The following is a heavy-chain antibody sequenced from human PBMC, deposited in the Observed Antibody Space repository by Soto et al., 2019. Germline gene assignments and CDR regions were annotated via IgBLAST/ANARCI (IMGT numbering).Heavy chain of an antibody. Sequence: LSLTCTVSGGSISSYYWSWIRQPAGKGLEWIGRIYTSGSTNYNPSLKSRVTMSVDTSKNQFSLKLSSVTAADTAVYYCAGRHLHYYYYGMDVWGQGTTVTVSS. CDR1: GGSISSYY. V-gene: IGHV4-4*07. CDR2: IYTSGST. J-gene: IGHJ6*02. CDR3: AGRHLHYYYYGMDV.